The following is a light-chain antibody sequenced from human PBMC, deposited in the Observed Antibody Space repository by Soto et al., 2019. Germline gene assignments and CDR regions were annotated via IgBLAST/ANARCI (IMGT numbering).Light chain of an antibody. CDR2: EAS. V-gene: IGKV3-15*01. Sequence: EVLMTQSPATLSLSPGEGATLSCRASQSVGSNLAWYQQKPGQAPRLLILEASTRATGIPARFSGSGSGTEFTLTISNLQSEDFAVYYCKQYNNWPPFTFGQGTRLEIK. CDR1: QSVGSN. J-gene: IGKJ5*01. CDR3: KQYNNWPPFT.